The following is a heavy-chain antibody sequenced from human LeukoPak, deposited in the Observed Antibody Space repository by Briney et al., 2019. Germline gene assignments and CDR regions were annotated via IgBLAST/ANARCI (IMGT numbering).Heavy chain of an antibody. CDR2: INHSGST. CDR3: ASGIAAAGY. CDR1: GGSISSGGYS. J-gene: IGHJ4*02. D-gene: IGHD6-13*01. V-gene: IGHV4-30-2*01. Sequence: PSQTLSLTCAVSGGSISSGGYSWSWIRQPPGKGLEWIGEINHSGSTNYNPSLKSRVTISVDTSKNQFSLKLSSVTAADTAVYYCASGIAAAGYWGQGTLVTVSS.